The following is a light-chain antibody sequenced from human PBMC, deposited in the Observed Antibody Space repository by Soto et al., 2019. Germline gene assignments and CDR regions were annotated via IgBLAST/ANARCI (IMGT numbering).Light chain of an antibody. J-gene: IGKJ5*01. Sequence: EIVLTQSPGTLSLSPWERATLSCMASQSVGTYLAWYQLKPGQAPMLVIYGASSRATGIPDRFSGSGSGTDFSLTISSLQSEDFAVYYCQQYNNWPPITFGQGTRLEIK. CDR2: GAS. CDR1: QSVGTY. CDR3: QQYNNWPPIT. V-gene: IGKV3D-15*01.